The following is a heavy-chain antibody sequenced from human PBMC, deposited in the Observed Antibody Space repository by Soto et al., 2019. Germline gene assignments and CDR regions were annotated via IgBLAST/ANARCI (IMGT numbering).Heavy chain of an antibody. J-gene: IGHJ6*02. D-gene: IGHD6-13*01. Sequence: ASVKVSCKASGYTFTGYYMHWVRQAPGQGLEWMGWINPNSGGTNYAQKFQGWVTMTRDTSISTAYMELSRLRSDDTAVYYCARGPYISSSSLRGGEGLIDYYYYGMDAWGQGTTVTVSS. CDR2: INPNSGGT. CDR1: GYTFTGYY. CDR3: ARGPYISSSSLRGGEGLIDYYYYGMDA. V-gene: IGHV1-2*04.